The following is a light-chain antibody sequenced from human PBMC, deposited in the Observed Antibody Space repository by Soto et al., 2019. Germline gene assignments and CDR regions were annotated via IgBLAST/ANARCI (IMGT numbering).Light chain of an antibody. J-gene: IGLJ2*01. CDR1: SSNIGSNA. CDR2: SND. V-gene: IGLV1-44*01. CDR3: AARDDSLNGHVI. Sequence: QLVLTQPPSASGTPGQRVTISCSGSSSNIGSNAVNWYQQVPGTAPKLLIYSNDQRPSGVPDRVSGSKSGTSASLAISGLQSEDEGEYYCAARDDSLNGHVIFGGGTKVTVL.